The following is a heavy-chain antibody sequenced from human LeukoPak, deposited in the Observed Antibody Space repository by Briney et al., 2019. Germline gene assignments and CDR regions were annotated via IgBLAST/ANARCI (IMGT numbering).Heavy chain of an antibody. J-gene: IGHJ4*02. CDR3: ARGGLRAA. V-gene: IGHV1-69*05. Sequence: GASVKVSCKASGGTFSSYAISWVRQAPGQGLEWMGGIIPIFGTANYAQKFQGRVTITRNTSISTAYMELSSLRSEDTAVYYCARGGLRAAWGQGTLVTVSS. CDR2: IIPIFGTA. D-gene: IGHD6-25*01. CDR1: GGTFSSYA.